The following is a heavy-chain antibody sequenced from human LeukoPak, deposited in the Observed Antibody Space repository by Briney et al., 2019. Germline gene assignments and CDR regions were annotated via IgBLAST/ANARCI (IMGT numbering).Heavy chain of an antibody. Sequence: GASVKVSCKASGYTFTSYDINWVRQATGQGLEWMGWMNPNSGNTGYAQKFQGRVTMTRNTSISTAYMELSSLRSEDTAVYYCASAVWFGESEATNWFDPWGQGTLSPSPQ. CDR1: GYTFTSYD. CDR3: ASAVWFGESEATNWFDP. CDR2: MNPNSGNT. J-gene: IGHJ5*02. D-gene: IGHD3-10*01. V-gene: IGHV1-8*01.